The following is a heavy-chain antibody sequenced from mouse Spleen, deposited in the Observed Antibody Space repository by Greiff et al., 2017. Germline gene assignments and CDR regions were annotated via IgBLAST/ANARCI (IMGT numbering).Heavy chain of an antibody. V-gene: IGHV1S56*01. D-gene: IGHD1-2*01. CDR2: IFPGDGST. CDR1: GYTFTSYD. Sequence: VQLQQSGAELVKPGASVKLSCKASGYTFTSYDINWVRQRPEQGLEWIGWIFPGDGSTKYNEKFKGKATLTTDKSSSTAYMQLSRLTSEDSAVYFCARSITTATSSWFAYWGQGTLVTVSA. CDR3: ARSITTATSSWFAY. J-gene: IGHJ3*01.